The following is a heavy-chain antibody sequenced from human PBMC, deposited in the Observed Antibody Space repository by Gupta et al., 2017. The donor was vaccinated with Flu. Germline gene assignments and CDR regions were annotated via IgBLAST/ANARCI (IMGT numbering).Heavy chain of an antibody. CDR3: ASHKDYPVVADY. Sequence: QVRLEQSGGEVKKPGASVKVSCKTSGYTLTGHFVHWVRQAPGQGLEWVGWINPKSGETKYAEKFQGRVTLTRDTSTSTFYMDLRGLRSDDTAVYFGASHKDYPVVADYWGQGTLVSVSA. J-gene: IGHJ4*02. CDR1: GYTLTGHF. D-gene: IGHD2-15*01. CDR2: INPKSGET. V-gene: IGHV1-2*02.